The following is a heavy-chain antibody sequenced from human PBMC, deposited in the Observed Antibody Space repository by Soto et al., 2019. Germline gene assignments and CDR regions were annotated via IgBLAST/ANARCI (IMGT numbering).Heavy chain of an antibody. CDR2: VNPDGTIT. J-gene: IGHJ4*02. CDR3: SYDTFEDKDF. Sequence: EVQLVESGGDLVQPGGSLRLSCAASGYTFSHYWMHWVRQAPGKGLVWVSRVNPDGTITTYADSVKGRFTISRDNAKNTLYLQMNSLGVEDTALYYCSYDTFEDKDFWGQGTPVTVSS. D-gene: IGHD3-9*01. V-gene: IGHV3-74*01. CDR1: GYTFSHYW.